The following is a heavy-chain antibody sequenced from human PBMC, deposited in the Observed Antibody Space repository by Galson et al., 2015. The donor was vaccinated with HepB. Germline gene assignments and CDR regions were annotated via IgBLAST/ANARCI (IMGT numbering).Heavy chain of an antibody. D-gene: IGHD4-17*01. V-gene: IGHV3-33*01. J-gene: IGHJ4*02. CDR3: ARYHGDYRAFDY. CDR2: IWFDGSKD. Sequence: GLEWVALIWFDGSKDYYADSVKGRFAISRDNSNNILYLQMNNLRVEDTAVYYCARYHGDYRAFDYWGQGTLVTVSS.